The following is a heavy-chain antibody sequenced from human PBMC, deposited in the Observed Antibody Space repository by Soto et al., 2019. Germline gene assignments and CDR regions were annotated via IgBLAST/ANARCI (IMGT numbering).Heavy chain of an antibody. Sequence: QVQLVQSGTEVKRPGDSVKVSCKASGYTFTGYYVHWVRQAPGQGLEWMGWINPNSGDTYLAQRFQGRVTMNRDTSIGTAYMELRGLTSDDTAEYYCAKGGAIAAAGTRVYLYNAMDVWGQGTTVTVSS. D-gene: IGHD6-13*01. CDR2: INPNSGDT. J-gene: IGHJ6*02. CDR3: AKGGAIAAAGTRVYLYNAMDV. V-gene: IGHV1-2*02. CDR1: GYTFTGYY.